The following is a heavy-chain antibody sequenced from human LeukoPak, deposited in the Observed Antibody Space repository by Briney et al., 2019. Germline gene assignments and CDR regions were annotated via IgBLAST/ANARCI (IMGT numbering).Heavy chain of an antibody. CDR2: IIPIFGTA. CDR1: GGTFSSYA. Sequence: SVKVSCKASGGTFSSYAISWVRQAPGQGLEWMGGIIPIFGTANYAQKFQGRVTITADKSTSTAYMELSSLRSEDTAVYYCARDVTVAGIPAFDIWGQGTMVTVSS. CDR3: ARDVTVAGIPAFDI. V-gene: IGHV1-69*06. D-gene: IGHD6-19*01. J-gene: IGHJ3*02.